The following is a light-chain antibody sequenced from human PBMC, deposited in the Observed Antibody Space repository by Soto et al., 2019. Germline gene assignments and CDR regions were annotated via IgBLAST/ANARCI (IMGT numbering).Light chain of an antibody. Sequence: DIQMTQSPFSLSASVGDRVTITCQASQDISDYVNWYQQKPGKAPQLLMYDASKLETGVPSRFSGSGSGTDFTLTITSLQPEDFAVYYCQQYYNLPRTFGPGTKVDIK. V-gene: IGKV1-33*01. CDR2: DAS. CDR1: QDISDY. J-gene: IGKJ1*01. CDR3: QQYYNLPRT.